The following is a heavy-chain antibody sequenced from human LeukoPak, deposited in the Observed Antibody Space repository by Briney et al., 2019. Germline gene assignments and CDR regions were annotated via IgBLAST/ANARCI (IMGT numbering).Heavy chain of an antibody. CDR3: ARATGIKVPPAY. CDR2: LNHSGRN. V-gene: IGHV4-34*01. D-gene: IGHD1-1*01. J-gene: IGHJ4*02. Sequence: PSETLSLTGAVYGGSFSGYYWSWIRQPPGKGLEWIGELNHSGRNNYNPSFKSRVTISVDTSKNQFSLKLTSVTAADTAVYYCARATGIKVPPAYWGQGTLVTVSS. CDR1: GGSFSGYY.